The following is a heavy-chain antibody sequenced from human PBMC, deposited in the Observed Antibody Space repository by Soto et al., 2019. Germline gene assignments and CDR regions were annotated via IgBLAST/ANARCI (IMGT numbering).Heavy chain of an antibody. CDR2: INSDGSST. Sequence: EVQLVESGGGLVQPGGSLRLSCAASGFTFSSYWMHWVRQAPGKGLVWVSRINSDGSSTSYADSVKGRFTISRDNAKNMLYLQMNSLRAEDTAVYYCASGTSSGYYPYYYYGMDVWGQGTTVTVSS. CDR3: ASGTSSGYYPYYYYGMDV. CDR1: GFTFSSYW. V-gene: IGHV3-74*01. J-gene: IGHJ6*02. D-gene: IGHD3-22*01.